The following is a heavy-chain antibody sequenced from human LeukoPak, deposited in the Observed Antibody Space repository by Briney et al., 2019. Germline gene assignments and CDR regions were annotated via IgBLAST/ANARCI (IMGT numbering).Heavy chain of an antibody. D-gene: IGHD1-26*01. V-gene: IGHV3-7*01. CDR2: INSDGSEG. Sequence: GGSLRLSCAVSGSTFSGFWMSWSRQAPGKGLEWVASINSDGSEGYYADSVKGRFTISRDNAKNSLYLQMNSLRDEDTAVYYCARDRVVGPTRTFDDWGQGTLVTVSS. J-gene: IGHJ4*02. CDR1: GSTFSGFW. CDR3: ARDRVVGPTRTFDD.